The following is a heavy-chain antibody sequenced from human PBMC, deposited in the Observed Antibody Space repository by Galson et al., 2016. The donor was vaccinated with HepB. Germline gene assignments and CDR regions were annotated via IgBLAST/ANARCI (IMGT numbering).Heavy chain of an antibody. CDR2: IGSSGVIT. CDR3: AGVWI. Sequence: SLRLSCAVSGLMFSSSDMSWVRQAPGQGLEWVSHIGSSGVITYYADSARGRFTISRDNSKSTLYLQMHSLRDEDTAVYYCAGVWIWGQGTKVTVSS. D-gene: IGHD3-16*01. J-gene: IGHJ3*02. CDR1: GLMFSSSD. V-gene: IGHV3-23*01.